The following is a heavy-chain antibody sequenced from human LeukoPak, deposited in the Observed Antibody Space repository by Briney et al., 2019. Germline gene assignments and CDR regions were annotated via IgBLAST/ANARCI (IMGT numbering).Heavy chain of an antibody. J-gene: IGHJ3*02. V-gene: IGHV3-48*04. D-gene: IGHD6-19*01. Sequence: GGSLRLSCAASGFTFSSYSMNWVRQAPGKGLEWVSYISSSSSTIYYADSVKGRFTISRDNAKNSLYLQMNSLRAEDTAVYYCARDYSSGWYFAFDIWGQGTMVTVSS. CDR1: GFTFSSYS. CDR3: ARDYSSGWYFAFDI. CDR2: ISSSSSTI.